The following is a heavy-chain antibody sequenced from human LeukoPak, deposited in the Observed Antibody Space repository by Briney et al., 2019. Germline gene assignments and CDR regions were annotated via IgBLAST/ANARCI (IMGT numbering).Heavy chain of an antibody. CDR1: GFTFSSYG. J-gene: IGHJ6*02. CDR2: ISYDGSNK. D-gene: IGHD3-10*01. Sequence: PGGSLRLSCAASGFTFSSYGMHWVRQAPGKGLEWVAVISYDGSNKYYADSVKGRFTISRDNSKKTLYLQMNSLRAEDTAVYYCAKADGSGSPDPRYYYYYGMDVWGQGTTVTVSS. CDR3: AKADGSGSPDPRYYYYYGMDV. V-gene: IGHV3-30*18.